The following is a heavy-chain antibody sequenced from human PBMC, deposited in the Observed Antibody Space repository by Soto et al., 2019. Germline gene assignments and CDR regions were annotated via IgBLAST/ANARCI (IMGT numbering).Heavy chain of an antibody. Sequence: ASVKVSCKASGYTFTSYDINWVRQATGQGLEWMGWMNPNSGNTGYAQKFQGRVTMTRNTSISTAYMELSSLRSEDTAVYYCARGRKIKRGYYYMDGWGKGTTVTVSS. D-gene: IGHD3-16*01. CDR2: MNPNSGNT. CDR1: GYTFTSYD. CDR3: ARGRKIKRGYYYMDG. V-gene: IGHV1-8*01. J-gene: IGHJ6*03.